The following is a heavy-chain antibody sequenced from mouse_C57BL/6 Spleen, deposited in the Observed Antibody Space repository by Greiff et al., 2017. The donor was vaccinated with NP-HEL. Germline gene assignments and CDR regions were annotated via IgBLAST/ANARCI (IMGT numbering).Heavy chain of an antibody. CDR3: ARLESYYYGSSSYYVDY. CDR2: ISGGGGNT. Sequence: EVQLVESGGGLVKPGGSLKLSCAASGFTFSSYTMSWVRQTPEKRLEWVATISGGGGNTYYPDSVKVRFTISRDNAKNTLYLQMSSLRSEDTALYYCARLESYYYGSSSYYVDYWGQGTTLTVSS. CDR1: GFTFSSYT. V-gene: IGHV5-9*01. D-gene: IGHD1-1*01. J-gene: IGHJ2*01.